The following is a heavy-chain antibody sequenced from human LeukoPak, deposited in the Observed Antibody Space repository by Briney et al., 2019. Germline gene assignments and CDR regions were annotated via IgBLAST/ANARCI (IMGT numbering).Heavy chain of an antibody. Sequence: SETLSLTCTVSGGSISSSSYYWGWIRQPPGKGLEWIGSIYYSGGTYYNPSLKSRVTISVDTSKNQFSLKLSSVTAADTAVYYCAGDNDDSYFDYWGQGTLVTVSS. J-gene: IGHJ4*02. V-gene: IGHV4-39*07. D-gene: IGHD4-17*01. CDR2: IYYSGGT. CDR1: GGSISSSSYY. CDR3: AGDNDDSYFDY.